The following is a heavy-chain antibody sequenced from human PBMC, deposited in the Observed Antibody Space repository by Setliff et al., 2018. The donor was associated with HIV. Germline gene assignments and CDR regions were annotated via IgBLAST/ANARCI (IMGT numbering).Heavy chain of an antibody. J-gene: IGHJ4*02. D-gene: IGHD1-26*01. V-gene: IGHV3-15*01. CDR3: TADLVPLSSGRYLGPLDY. Sequence: GGSLRLSCAASGFTFSSAWMSWVRQAPGKGLEGVGRVKSKVDGGTIEYAAPVKGRFTISRDDSENTLYLQMNSLKTEDTGVYYCTADLVPLSSGRYLGPLDYWGQGILVTVSS. CDR2: VKSKVDGGTI. CDR1: GFTFSSAW.